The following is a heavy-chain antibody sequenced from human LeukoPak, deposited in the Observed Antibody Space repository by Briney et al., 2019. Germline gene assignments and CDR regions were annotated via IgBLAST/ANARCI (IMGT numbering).Heavy chain of an antibody. V-gene: IGHV4-34*01. J-gene: IGHJ6*03. CDR3: ARRPYSSSSRYYYYYMDV. D-gene: IGHD6-6*01. CDR1: GGSFSGYY. CDR2: INHSGST. Sequence: SETLSLTCAVYGGSFSGYYWSWIRQPPGKGLEWIGEINHSGSTNYNPSLKSRVTISVDTSKNQFSLKLSSVTAADTAVYYCARRPYSSSSRYYYYYMDVWGKGTTVTVSS.